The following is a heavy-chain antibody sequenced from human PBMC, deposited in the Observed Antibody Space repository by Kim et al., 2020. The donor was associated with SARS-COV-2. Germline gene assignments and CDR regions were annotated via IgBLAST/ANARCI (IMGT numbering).Heavy chain of an antibody. CDR1: GFTFDDYA. J-gene: IGHJ6*02. CDR2: ISGDGGST. CDR3: AKGDATADWNFLRGGDYYYYGMDV. V-gene: IGHV3-43*02. D-gene: IGHD1-7*01. Sequence: GGSLRLSCAASGFTFDDYAMHWVRQAPGKGLEWVSLISGDGGSTYYADSVKGRFTISRDNSKNSLYLQMNSLRTEDTALYYCAKGDATADWNFLRGGDYYYYGMDVCGQGTTVTVSS.